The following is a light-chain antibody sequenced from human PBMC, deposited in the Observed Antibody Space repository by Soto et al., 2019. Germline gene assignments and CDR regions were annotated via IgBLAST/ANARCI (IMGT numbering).Light chain of an antibody. CDR1: SSDVGNYNL. J-gene: IGLJ1*01. CDR2: EGT. CDR3: CSYAGSSFYV. Sequence: QSVLTQPASVSRSPGQSITISCTGTSSDVGNYNLVSWYQQHPGKAPKHMIYEGTKRPSGVSNRFSGSKSGNTASLTISGLQAEDEADYYCCSYAGSSFYVFGTGTKVTVL. V-gene: IGLV2-23*01.